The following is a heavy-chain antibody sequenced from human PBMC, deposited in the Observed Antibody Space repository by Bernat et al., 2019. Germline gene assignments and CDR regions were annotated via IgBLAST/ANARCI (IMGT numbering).Heavy chain of an antibody. Sequence: QVQLVESGGGLVKPGGSLRLSCAVSGFTFSDYYMSWIRQAPGKGLEWVSDISSSGSTIYYADSVKGRFTISRDNAKNSLYLQMNSLRAEDTAVYYCAGSSYDYGDRYYYYMDVWGKGTTVTVSS. J-gene: IGHJ6*03. CDR3: AGSSYDYGDRYYYYMDV. CDR1: GFTFSDYY. V-gene: IGHV3-11*01. D-gene: IGHD4-17*01. CDR2: ISSSGSTI.